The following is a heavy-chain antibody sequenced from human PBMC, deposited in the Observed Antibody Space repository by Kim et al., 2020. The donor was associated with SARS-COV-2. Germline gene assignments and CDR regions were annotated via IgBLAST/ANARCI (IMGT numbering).Heavy chain of an antibody. Sequence: GGSLRLSCAASGFTFSSYGMHWVRQAPGKGLEWVAVISYDGSNKYYADSVKGRFTISRDNSKNTLYLQMNSLRAEDTAVYYCARDKRYCSSTSCQYSGSYWVINRFDPWGQGTLVTVSS. CDR1: GFTFSSYG. J-gene: IGHJ5*02. V-gene: IGHV3-33*05. CDR2: ISYDGSNK. D-gene: IGHD2-2*01. CDR3: ARDKRYCSSTSCQYSGSYWVINRFDP.